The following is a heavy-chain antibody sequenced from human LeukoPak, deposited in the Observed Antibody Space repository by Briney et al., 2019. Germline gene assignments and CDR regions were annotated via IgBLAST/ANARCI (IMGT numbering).Heavy chain of an antibody. Sequence: GGSLRLSCAASGFTFSIYSMNWVRHAPGEGLEWDSYVSISSGNIYYADSVKGRFTISRDNAKNALYLQMNSLSAEDTAVYYGARDPGSGWYDHYAFDIWGQGTMVTVSS. J-gene: IGHJ3*02. V-gene: IGHV3-48*01. D-gene: IGHD6-19*01. CDR2: VSISSGNI. CDR3: ARDPGSGWYDHYAFDI. CDR1: GFTFSIYS.